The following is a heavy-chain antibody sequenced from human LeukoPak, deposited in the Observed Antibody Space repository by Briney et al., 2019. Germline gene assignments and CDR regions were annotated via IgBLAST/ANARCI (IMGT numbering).Heavy chain of an antibody. V-gene: IGHV4-61*02. J-gene: IGHJ6*02. CDR1: GGSISSGSYY. D-gene: IGHD6-19*01. CDR3: ARESEQWPYYYYGMDV. CDR2: IYTSGST. Sequence: SETLSLTCTDSGGSISSGSYYWSWIRQPAGKGLEWIGRIYTSGSTNYNPSLKSRVTISVDTSKNQFSLKLSSVTAADTAVYYCARESEQWPYYYYGMDVWGQGTTVTVSS.